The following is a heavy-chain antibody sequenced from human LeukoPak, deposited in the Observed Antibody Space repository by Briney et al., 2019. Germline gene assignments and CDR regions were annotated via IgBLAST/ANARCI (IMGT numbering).Heavy chain of an antibody. J-gene: IGHJ4*02. Sequence: SETLSLTCTVSGGSISSYYWSWIRQPPGKGLEWIGYIYYSGSTNYNPSLKSRVTISVDTSKNQFTLKLSSVTAADTAVYYCARAETTMVDSWGQGTLVTVSS. CDR3: ARAETTMVDS. CDR1: GGSISSYY. CDR2: IYYSGST. D-gene: IGHD5-18*01. V-gene: IGHV4-59*01.